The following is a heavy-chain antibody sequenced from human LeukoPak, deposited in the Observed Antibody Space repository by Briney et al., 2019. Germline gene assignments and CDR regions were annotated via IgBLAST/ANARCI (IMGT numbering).Heavy chain of an antibody. J-gene: IGHJ6*02. CDR2: IIPILGIA. CDR3: ARWSWPISYYYYGMDV. D-gene: IGHD2-21*01. CDR1: GYTFTSYG. Sequence: SVKVSCKASGYTFTSYGISWVRQAPGQGLEWMGRIIPILGIANYAQKFQGRVTITADKSTSTAYMELSSLRSEDTAVYYCARWSWPISYYYYGMDVWGQGTTVTDSS. V-gene: IGHV1-69*04.